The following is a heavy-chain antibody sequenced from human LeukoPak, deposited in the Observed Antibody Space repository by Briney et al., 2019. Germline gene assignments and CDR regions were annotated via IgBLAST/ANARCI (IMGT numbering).Heavy chain of an antibody. CDR1: GYTFTGYY. D-gene: IGHD3-22*01. J-gene: IGHJ4*02. CDR3: ARLSDSSGYYPHRYFDY. V-gene: IGHV1-2*06. CDR2: INPNSGGT. Sequence: ASVKVSCKASGYTFTGYYMHWVRQAPGQGLEWMGRINPNSGGTNYAQKFQGRVTMTRDTSISTAYMELSRLRSDATAVYYCARLSDSSGYYPHRYFDYWGQGTLVTVSS.